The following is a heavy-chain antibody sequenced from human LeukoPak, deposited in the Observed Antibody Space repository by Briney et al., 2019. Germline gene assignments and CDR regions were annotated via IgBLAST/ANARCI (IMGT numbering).Heavy chain of an antibody. CDR2: IYYSGST. D-gene: IGHD2-2*01. CDR1: GGSISSSSYY. CDR3: ARLLCSSTSCDYYYYYMDV. Sequence: PSETLSLTCTVSGGSISSSSYYWGWIRQPPGKGLEWIGSIYYSGSTYYNPSLKSRVTISVDTSKNQFSLKLSSVTAADTAMYYCARLLCSSTSCDYYYYYMDVWGKGTTVTVSS. V-gene: IGHV4-39*01. J-gene: IGHJ6*03.